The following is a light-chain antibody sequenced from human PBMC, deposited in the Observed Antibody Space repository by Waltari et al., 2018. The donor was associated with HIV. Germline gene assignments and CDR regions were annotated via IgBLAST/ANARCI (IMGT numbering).Light chain of an antibody. Sequence: QSMLIQSPSVSATPGQAVTISCSGIHSNVGSHFVSWYQRLPGMAPTLVIYIDYQRPSWVPARFSGSEAGTSASLTINVLRSEDDAEYYCAAWDDNLGGLFGGGTKVTVL. CDR3: AAWDDNLGGL. V-gene: IGLV1-47*01. CDR1: HSNVGSHF. CDR2: IDY. J-gene: IGLJ2*01.